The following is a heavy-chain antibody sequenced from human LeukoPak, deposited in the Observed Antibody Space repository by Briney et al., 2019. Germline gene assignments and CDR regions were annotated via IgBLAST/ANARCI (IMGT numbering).Heavy chain of an antibody. Sequence: GGSLRLSCAASGFTFSSYWMTWVRQAPGKGLEWVANIRLDGSDKYYVDSVKGRFTISRDNAKNSLYLQMNSLRAEDTAVYYCTRDSYTNTWHEEGRDYWGQGTLVTVSS. CDR2: IRLDGSDK. V-gene: IGHV3-7*01. CDR3: TRDSYTNTWHEEGRDY. D-gene: IGHD6-13*01. CDR1: GFTFSSYW. J-gene: IGHJ4*02.